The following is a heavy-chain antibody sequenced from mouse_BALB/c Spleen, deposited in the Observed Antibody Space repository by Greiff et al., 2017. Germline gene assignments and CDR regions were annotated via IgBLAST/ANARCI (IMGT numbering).Heavy chain of an antibody. CDR1: GYAFTNYL. CDR2: INPGSGGT. J-gene: IGHJ3*01. Sequence: VKLMESGAELVRPGTSVKVSCKASGYAFTNYLIEWVKQRPGQGLEWIGVINPGSGGTNYNEKFKGKATLTADKSSSTAYMQLSSLTSDDSAVYFCARSDGGFAYWGQGTLVTVSA. CDR3: ARSDGGFAY. V-gene: IGHV1-54*01.